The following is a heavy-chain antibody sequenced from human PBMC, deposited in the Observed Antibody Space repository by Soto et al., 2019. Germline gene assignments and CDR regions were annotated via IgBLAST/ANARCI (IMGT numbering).Heavy chain of an antibody. CDR3: AKVRSGFYYFDY. V-gene: IGHV3-23*01. Sequence: EVQVLESGGGLVQPGGSLRLSCAASGFTFSSSAMSWVRQAPGQGLEWDSTISGSGAGTYYADSVKGRFSISRDNSKNTLYLQMNSLRAEDTAVYYCAKVRSGFYYFDYWGQGTLVTVSS. CDR2: ISGSGAGT. J-gene: IGHJ4*02. D-gene: IGHD6-19*01. CDR1: GFTFSSSA.